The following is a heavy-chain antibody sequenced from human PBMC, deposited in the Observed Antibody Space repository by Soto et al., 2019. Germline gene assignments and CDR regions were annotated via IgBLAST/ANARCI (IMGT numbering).Heavy chain of an antibody. CDR1: GGSLSPNY. D-gene: IGHD3-22*01. V-gene: IGHV4-59*08. J-gene: IGHJ5*02. CDR2: IYYGGTT. Sequence: PSETLSLTCTVSGGSLSPNYWSWIRQPPGKGLEWVGYIYYGGTTSYNPSLQSRVTISLETSKSQFSLRLTSVTAADTAVYYCAILGAYYQSLYPWGQRTLVTVSS. CDR3: AILGAYYQSLYP.